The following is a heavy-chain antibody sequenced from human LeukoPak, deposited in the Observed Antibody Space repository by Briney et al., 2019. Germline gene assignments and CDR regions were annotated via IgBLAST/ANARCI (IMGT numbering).Heavy chain of an antibody. CDR1: GFTFSNYA. D-gene: IGHD3-22*01. CDR2: INNNGGIT. J-gene: IGHJ4*02. CDR3: AKYYD. V-gene: IGHV3-64*04. Sequence: GGSLRLSCTASGFTFSNYAIHWVRQAPGKGLEYISAINNNGGITYYADSVKGRFTISRDNSKNTLYLQMNSLRAEDTAVYYCAKYYDWGQGTLVTVSS.